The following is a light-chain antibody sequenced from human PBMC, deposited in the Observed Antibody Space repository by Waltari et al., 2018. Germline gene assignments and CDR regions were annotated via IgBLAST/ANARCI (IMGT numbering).Light chain of an antibody. Sequence: QSALTQPASVSGSPGQSITISCPGTSSDAGGYNYVSWYQQHPGKAPKLMIYDVSKWPSGVSNRFSGSKSGNTASLTISGLQAEDEADYYCSSYTSSSTVVFGGGTKLTVL. CDR3: SSYTSSSTVV. V-gene: IGLV2-14*01. CDR1: SSDAGGYNY. J-gene: IGLJ2*01. CDR2: DVS.